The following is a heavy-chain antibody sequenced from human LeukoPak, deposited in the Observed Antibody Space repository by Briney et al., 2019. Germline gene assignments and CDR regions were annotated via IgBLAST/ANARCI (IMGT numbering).Heavy chain of an antibody. V-gene: IGHV3-30*18. J-gene: IGHJ4*02. CDR1: GFTFSSYG. Sequence: GGSLRLSCAASGFTFSSYGMPWVRQAPGKGLEWVAGISYDGSNKYYADSVKGRFTISRDNSKNTLYLQMNSLRAEDTAVYYCAKGYYYDSSGYYFDYWGQGTLVTVSS. CDR2: ISYDGSNK. D-gene: IGHD3-22*01. CDR3: AKGYYYDSSGYYFDY.